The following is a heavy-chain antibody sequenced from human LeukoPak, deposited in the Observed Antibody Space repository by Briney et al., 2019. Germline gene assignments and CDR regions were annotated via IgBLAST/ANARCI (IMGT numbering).Heavy chain of an antibody. D-gene: IGHD2-2*01. Sequence: PGGSLRLSCAASGFTFSSYSMNWVRQAPGKGLEWVSSISSSSSYIYYADSVKGRFTISRDNAKNSLYLQMNSLRAEDTAVYYCARDSQRASKGAFDIWGQGTMVTVSS. CDR3: ARDSQRASKGAFDI. J-gene: IGHJ3*02. CDR2: ISSSSSYI. CDR1: GFTFSSYS. V-gene: IGHV3-21*01.